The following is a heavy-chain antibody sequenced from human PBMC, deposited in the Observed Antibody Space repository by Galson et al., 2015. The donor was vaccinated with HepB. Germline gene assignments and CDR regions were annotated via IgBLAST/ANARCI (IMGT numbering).Heavy chain of an antibody. CDR1: GFTFSGSG. CDR2: LRNRANNYAT. CDR3: TRPGYGSSWFLDYSHGMDI. Sequence: SLRLSCAASGFTFSGSGIHWVRLASGKGLEWVGRLRNRANNYATAYAASVRGRFTVSRDDSKNTAYLQMTSLKTEDTAVYYCTRPGYGSSWFLDYSHGMDIWGQGTTFIAS. D-gene: IGHD6-13*01. J-gene: IGHJ6*02. V-gene: IGHV3-73*01.